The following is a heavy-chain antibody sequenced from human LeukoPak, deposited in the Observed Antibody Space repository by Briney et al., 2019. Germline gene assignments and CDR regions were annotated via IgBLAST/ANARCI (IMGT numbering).Heavy chain of an antibody. CDR1: GGSISSYY. V-gene: IGHV4-34*01. J-gene: IGHJ6*02. D-gene: IGHD3-3*01. CDR2: INHSGST. CDR3: ARGPGVLEWSYYYYYGMDV. Sequence: KPSETLSLTCTVSGGSISSYYWSWIRQPPGKGLEWIGEINHSGSTNYNPSLKSRVTISVDTSKNQFSLKLSSVTAADTAVYYCARGPGVLEWSYYYYYGMDVWGQGTTVTVSS.